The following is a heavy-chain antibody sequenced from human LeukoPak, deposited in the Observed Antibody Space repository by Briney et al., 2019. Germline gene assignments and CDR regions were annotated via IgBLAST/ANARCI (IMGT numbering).Heavy chain of an antibody. CDR1: GFTFSSYA. J-gene: IGHJ4*02. CDR2: ISYDGSNK. D-gene: IGHD3-22*01. Sequence: SGRSLRLSCAASGFTFSSYAMHWVRQAPGKGLEWVAVISYDGSNKYYADSVKGRFTISRDNSKNTLYLQMNSLRAEDTAVYYCARDPQYESSVPAYYFDYWGQGTLDTVSP. CDR3: ARDPQYESSVPAYYFDY. V-gene: IGHV3-30-3*01.